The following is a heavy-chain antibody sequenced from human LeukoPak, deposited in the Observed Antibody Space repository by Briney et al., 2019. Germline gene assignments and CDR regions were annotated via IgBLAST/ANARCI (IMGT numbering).Heavy chain of an antibody. CDR2: IIPILGIA. CDR1: GGTFSSYA. CDR3: ARKALGSGSYSIDY. D-gene: IGHD1-26*01. Sequence: SVKVSCKASGGTFSSYAISWVRQAHGQGLEWMGRIIPILGIANYAQKFQGRVTITADKSTSTAYMELSSLRSEDTAVYYCARKALGSGSYSIDYWGQGTLVTVSS. J-gene: IGHJ4*02. V-gene: IGHV1-69*04.